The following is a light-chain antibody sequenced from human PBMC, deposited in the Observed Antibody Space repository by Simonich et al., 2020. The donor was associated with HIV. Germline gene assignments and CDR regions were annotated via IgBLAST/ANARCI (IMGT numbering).Light chain of an antibody. J-gene: IGKJ3*01. CDR3: QQYNNWPSPFT. V-gene: IGKV3-15*01. CDR2: GAS. Sequence: EIVMTQSPATLSVSPGERATLSCRVSQSVSSNLAWYQQKPGQAPRLRIYGASNRATGIPARFSGSWSGSQFTLTISSMQSGDFAVYYCQQYNNWPSPFTFGPGTKVDIK. CDR1: QSVSSN.